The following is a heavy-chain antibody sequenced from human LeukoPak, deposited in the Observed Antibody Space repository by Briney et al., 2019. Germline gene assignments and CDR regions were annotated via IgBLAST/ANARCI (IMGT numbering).Heavy chain of an antibody. CDR3: ARDHTTVTIEYFQH. CDR1: GFTFSSYG. D-gene: IGHD4-17*01. CDR2: ISYDGSNK. V-gene: IGHV3-30*03. J-gene: IGHJ1*01. Sequence: GGSLRLSCAASGFTFSSYGMHWVRQAPGKGLEWVAVISYDGSNKYYADSVKGRFTISRDNSKNTLYLQMNSLRAEDTAVYYCARDHTTVTIEYFQHWGQGTLVTVSS.